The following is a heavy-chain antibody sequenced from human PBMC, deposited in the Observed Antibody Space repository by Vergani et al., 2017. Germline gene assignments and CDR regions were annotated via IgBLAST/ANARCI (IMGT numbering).Heavy chain of an antibody. Sequence: QLQLQESGPGLVKPSETLSLTCTVSGGSISSSSYYWGWIRQPPGKGLEWIWSIYYSGSTYYNPSLKSRATISVDTSKNQFSLKLSSVTAADPAVYYCASLYYDFWSGIDYWGQGTLVTVSS. CDR3: ASLYYDFWSGIDY. J-gene: IGHJ4*02. CDR2: IYYSGST. CDR1: GGSISSSSYY. V-gene: IGHV4-39*07. D-gene: IGHD3-3*01.